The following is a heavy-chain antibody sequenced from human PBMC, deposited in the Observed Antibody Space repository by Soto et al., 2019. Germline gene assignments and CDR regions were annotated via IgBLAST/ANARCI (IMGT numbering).Heavy chain of an antibody. CDR3: ARDIGLWFGEVNYYYGMDV. D-gene: IGHD3-10*01. CDR2: ISSSSSYT. CDR1: GFTFSDYY. J-gene: IGHJ6*02. Sequence: PGGSLRLSCAASGFTFSDYYMSWIRQAPGKGLEWVSDISSSSSYTNYADSVKGRFTISRDNAKNSLYLQMNSLRAEDTAVYYCARDIGLWFGEVNYYYGMDVWGQGTTVTVSS. V-gene: IGHV3-11*06.